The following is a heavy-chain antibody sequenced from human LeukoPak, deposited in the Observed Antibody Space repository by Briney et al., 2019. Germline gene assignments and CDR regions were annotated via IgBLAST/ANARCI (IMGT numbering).Heavy chain of an antibody. V-gene: IGHV4-59*01. J-gene: IGHJ4*02. Sequence: SETLSLTCTVSGGSISSYYWSWIRQPPGKGLEWIGYIYYSGSTNYNPSLKSRVTISVDTSKNQFSLKLSSVTAVDTAVYYCARAEYYGSGSYLDYFDYWGQGTLVTVSS. CDR2: IYYSGST. CDR3: ARAEYYGSGSYLDYFDY. D-gene: IGHD3-10*01. CDR1: GGSISSYY.